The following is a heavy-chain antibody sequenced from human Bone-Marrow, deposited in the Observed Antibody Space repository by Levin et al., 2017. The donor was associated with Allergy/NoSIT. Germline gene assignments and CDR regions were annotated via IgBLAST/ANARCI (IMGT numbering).Heavy chain of an antibody. CDR3: ARDPARGYYDSSGYSGDH. Sequence: SLRLSCAASGFSFWHYTMNWVRQAPGKGLEWVSCISSSGDSTYYADSVKGRFTISRDNAKNSLYLQLNRLRDEDTALYYCARDPARGYYDSSGYSGDHWGQGTLVTVSS. D-gene: IGHD3-22*01. V-gene: IGHV3-48*02. CDR1: GFSFWHYT. CDR2: ISSSGDST. J-gene: IGHJ4*02.